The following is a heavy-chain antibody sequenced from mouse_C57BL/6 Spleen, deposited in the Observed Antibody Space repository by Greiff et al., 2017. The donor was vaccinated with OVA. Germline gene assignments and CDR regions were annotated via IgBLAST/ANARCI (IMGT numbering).Heavy chain of an antibody. CDR2: ISLKSDNYAT. J-gene: IGHJ4*01. CDR1: GFTFSNYW. CDR3: TEQGYYGYLYAMDY. Sequence: EVQLEESGGGLVQPGGSMKLSCVASGFTFSNYWMNWVRQSPEKGLEWVAQISLKSDNYATHYAESVKGRFTISRDDSKSSVYLQMNILMAEHTGIYYCTEQGYYGYLYAMDYWGQGTTVTVSS. D-gene: IGHD2-2*01. V-gene: IGHV6-3*01.